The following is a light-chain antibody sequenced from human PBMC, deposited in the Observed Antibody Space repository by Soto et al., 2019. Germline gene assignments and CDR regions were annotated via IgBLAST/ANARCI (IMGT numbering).Light chain of an antibody. V-gene: IGKV3-20*01. J-gene: IGKJ5*01. CDR3: QQYGSSPYT. CDR2: GTS. Sequence: EIVLTQSPGTLSLSPGERAALSCRASQSISRSYLAWYQQKRGQAPRLLIYGTSNRATGIPDRFSGSGSGTDFTLTISRLEPEDFAVYFCQQYGSSPYTFGQGTRLEIK. CDR1: QSISRSY.